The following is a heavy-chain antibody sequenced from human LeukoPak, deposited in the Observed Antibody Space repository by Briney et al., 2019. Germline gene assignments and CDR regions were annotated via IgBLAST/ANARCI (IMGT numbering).Heavy chain of an antibody. CDR1: GYSISSGYY. Sequence: SETLSLTCTVSGYSISSGYYWGWIRQPPGKGLEWIGSIYHSGSTYYNPSLKSRVTISVDTSKNQFSLKLSSVTAADTAVYYCARGRDGYNVDAFDIWGQGTMVTVPS. V-gene: IGHV4-38-2*02. D-gene: IGHD5-24*01. CDR2: IYHSGST. J-gene: IGHJ3*02. CDR3: ARGRDGYNVDAFDI.